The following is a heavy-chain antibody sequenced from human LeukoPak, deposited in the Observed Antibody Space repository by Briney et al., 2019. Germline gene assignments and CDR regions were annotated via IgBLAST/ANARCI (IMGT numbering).Heavy chain of an antibody. J-gene: IGHJ4*02. CDR1: GFTLSYYA. CDR2: ISRSGANT. V-gene: IGHV3-23*01. CDR3: ATDADPRTDSSNGDYFDF. D-gene: IGHD1-1*01. Sequence: GGSLRLSCAASGFTLSYYAMTWVRQAPGKGLEWVSAISRSGANTYYDDSVKAQFTVSRDNSKNTLYLQMNNLRAEDTAVYYCATDADPRTDSSNGDYFDFWGQGTLVTVSS.